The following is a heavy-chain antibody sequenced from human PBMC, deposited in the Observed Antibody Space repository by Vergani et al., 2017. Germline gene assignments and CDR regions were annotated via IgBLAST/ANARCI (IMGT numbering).Heavy chain of an antibody. Sequence: QVQLVESGGGVVQPGEPLKLSCPASGFPFSPNGTHWVPQAPGKGLEWVAFKKKDGIDKFYAASVMGRFTISRDISKNTLYLEMNSLSAEDTALYHCVKDHPGFDEWGRGTLGSVS. V-gene: IGHV3-30*02. CDR1: GFPFSPNG. CDR2: KKKDGIDK. CDR3: VKDHPGFDE. J-gene: IGHJ4*02.